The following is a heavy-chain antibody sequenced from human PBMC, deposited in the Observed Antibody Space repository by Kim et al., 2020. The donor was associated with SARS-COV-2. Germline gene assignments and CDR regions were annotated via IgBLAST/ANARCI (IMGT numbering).Heavy chain of an antibody. CDR2: IYYSGST. J-gene: IGHJ4*02. CDR3: ARGFDY. V-gene: IGHV4-59*01. CDR1: GASISSYY. Sequence: SETLSLTCTVYGASISSYYWSWIRQPPGKGLEWIGYIYYSGSTNYNPSLESRVTISVDTSKNQFSLKLSSVTAADTAVYYCARGFDYWGQGTLVTVSS.